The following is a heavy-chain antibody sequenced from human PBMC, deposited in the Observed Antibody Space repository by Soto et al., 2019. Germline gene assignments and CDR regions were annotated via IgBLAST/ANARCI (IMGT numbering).Heavy chain of an antibody. CDR3: AKDWEFDWPNYYFDY. CDR1: GFTFSSYA. CDR2: ISGDGSST. D-gene: IGHD3-9*01. J-gene: IGHJ4*02. V-gene: IGHV3-23*01. Sequence: GGSLRLSCAASGFTFSSYAMSWVRQAPGKGLEWVSAISGDGSSTYFADSGKGRFTISRDNSKNTLYLQMNSLGAEDTAVYYCAKDWEFDWPNYYFDYWGQGTLVTVSS.